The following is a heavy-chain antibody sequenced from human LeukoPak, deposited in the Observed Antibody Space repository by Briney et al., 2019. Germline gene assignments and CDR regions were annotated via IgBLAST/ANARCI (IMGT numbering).Heavy chain of an antibody. CDR3: ASTRSYGDYVGYFDY. CDR1: GGSISSYY. D-gene: IGHD4-17*01. V-gene: IGHV4-59*08. J-gene: IGHJ4*02. Sequence: MSSETLSLACTVSGGSISSYYWSWIRQPPGKGLERIGYIYYSGSTNYNPSLKSRVTISVDTSKNQFSLKLSSVTAADTAVYYCASTRSYGDYVGYFDYWGQGTLVTVSS. CDR2: IYYSGST.